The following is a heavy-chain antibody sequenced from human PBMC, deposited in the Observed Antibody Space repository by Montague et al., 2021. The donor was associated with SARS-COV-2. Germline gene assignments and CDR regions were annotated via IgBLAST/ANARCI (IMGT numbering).Heavy chain of an antibody. CDR2: INTGGSYM. D-gene: IGHD5-24*01. J-gene: IGHJ4*02. Sequence: SLRLSCAASGFTFSSYSMNWVRQAPGKGLEWVSSINTGGSYMYYADSVKGRFTISRDNAKKSLHLQMNSLKAEDTAVYFCTRDGEMATIRYYFDYWSQGTLVTVSS. V-gene: IGHV3-21*01. CDR3: TRDGEMATIRYYFDY. CDR1: GFTFSSYS.